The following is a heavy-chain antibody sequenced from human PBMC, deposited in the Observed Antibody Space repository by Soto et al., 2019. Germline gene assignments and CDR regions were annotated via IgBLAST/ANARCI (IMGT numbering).Heavy chain of an antibody. D-gene: IGHD3-22*01. Sequence: PSETLSLTCTVSGGSISSYYWSWIRQPPGKGLEWIGYIYYSGSTNYNPSLKSRVTISVDTSKNQFSLKLSSVTAADTAVYYCARHSRDYDSSGYYPLNYFDYWGQGTLVTVS. V-gene: IGHV4-59*08. CDR3: ARHSRDYDSSGYYPLNYFDY. CDR1: GGSISSYY. CDR2: IYYSGST. J-gene: IGHJ4*02.